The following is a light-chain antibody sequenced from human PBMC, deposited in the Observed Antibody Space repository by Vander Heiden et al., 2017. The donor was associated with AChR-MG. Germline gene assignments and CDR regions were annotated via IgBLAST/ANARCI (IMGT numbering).Light chain of an antibody. CDR3: QQYNNWPLT. V-gene: IGKV3-15*01. Sequence: EIVMTQSPATLSVSPGERATLSCRASQTVSSNLAWYQQKPGQAPRLVIYGASTRATDTPARFSGGGSGTEFTLTISSLQSEDFAVYYCQQYNNWPLTFGGGTEVEIK. CDR1: QTVSSN. J-gene: IGKJ4*01. CDR2: GAS.